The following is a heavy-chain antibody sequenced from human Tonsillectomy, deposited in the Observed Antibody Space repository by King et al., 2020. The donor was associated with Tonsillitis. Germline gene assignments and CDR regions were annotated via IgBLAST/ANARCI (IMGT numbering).Heavy chain of an antibody. CDR1: GYTFSGYY. CDR2: INPNSGGT. V-gene: IGHV1-2*02. J-gene: IGHJ5*02. Sequence: VQLVQSGAEVKKPGASVKVSCKASGYTFSGYYMHWVRQAPGQGLEWMGWINPNSGGTNYAQKFQGRGTLTRDTSISTAYMELSRLGSDDTAVYYCARDYCTNGVCSWFDPWGQGTLVTVSS. CDR3: ARDYCTNGVCSWFDP. D-gene: IGHD2-8*01.